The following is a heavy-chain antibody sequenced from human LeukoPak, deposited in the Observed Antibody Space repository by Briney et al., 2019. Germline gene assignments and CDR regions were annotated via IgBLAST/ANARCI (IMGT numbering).Heavy chain of an antibody. CDR1: GFTFSDYY. J-gene: IGHJ4*02. Sequence: PGGSLRLSCAASGFTFSDYYMTWIRQAPGKGLEWVSYISSSGRTTYYADSVKGRFTISRDNVKNSLYLEMNSLRAEDTAVYYCATDPGSSYWYRHFGYWGQGTLVTVSS. CDR3: ATDPGSSYWYRHFGY. D-gene: IGHD6-13*01. CDR2: ISSSGRTT. V-gene: IGHV3-11*01.